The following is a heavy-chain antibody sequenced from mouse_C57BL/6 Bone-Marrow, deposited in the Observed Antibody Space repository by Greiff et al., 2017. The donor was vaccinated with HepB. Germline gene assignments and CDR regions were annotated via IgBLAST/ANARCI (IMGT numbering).Heavy chain of an antibody. V-gene: IGHV1-42*01. CDR3: ARERGYGNDY. J-gene: IGHJ2*01. CDR1: GYSFTGYY. CDR2: INPSTGGT. D-gene: IGHD2-1*01. Sequence: VQLQQSGPELVKPGASVKISCKASGYSFTGYYMNWVKQSPEKSLEWIGEINPSTGGTTYNQKFKAKATLTLDKSSSTAYMQLKSLTSEDSAVYYCARERGYGNDYWGQGTTLTVSS.